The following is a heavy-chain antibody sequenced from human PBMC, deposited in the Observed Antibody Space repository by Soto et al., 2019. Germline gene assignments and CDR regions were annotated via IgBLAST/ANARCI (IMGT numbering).Heavy chain of an antibody. CDR2: ISYDGSNK. V-gene: IGHV3-30*18. CDR3: AKDPLAYCGGDCYAGYFQH. CDR1: GFTFSSYG. Sequence: QVQLVESGGGVVQPGRSLRLSCAASGFTFSSYGMHWVRQAPGKGLEWVAVISYDGSNKYYADSVKGRFTISRDNSKHTLYLQMNSLRAEDTAVYYCAKDPLAYCGGDCYAGYFQHWGQGNLVTVSS. D-gene: IGHD2-21*02. J-gene: IGHJ1*01.